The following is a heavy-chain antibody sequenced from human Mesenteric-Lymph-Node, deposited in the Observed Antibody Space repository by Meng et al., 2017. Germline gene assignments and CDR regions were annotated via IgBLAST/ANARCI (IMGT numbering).Heavy chain of an antibody. CDR1: GGSFRGYY. Sequence: QGQRQQRGAGLFKPSGSSSLTFAGYGGSFRGYYWSWIRQPPGKGLELIGEINHSGSTNYNPSLKSRVTISVDTSKNQFSLKLSSVTAADTAVYYCARTLRFLEWLLDYWGQGTLVTVSS. V-gene: IGHV4-34*01. CDR2: INHSGST. CDR3: ARTLRFLEWLLDY. D-gene: IGHD3-3*01. J-gene: IGHJ4*02.